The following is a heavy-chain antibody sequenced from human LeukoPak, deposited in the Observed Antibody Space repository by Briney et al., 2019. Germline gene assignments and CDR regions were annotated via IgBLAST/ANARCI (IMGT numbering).Heavy chain of an antibody. CDR2: ISSSGSTI. J-gene: IGHJ6*02. V-gene: IGHV3-48*03. D-gene: IGHD1-1*01. Sequence: GGSLRLSCAASGFTFSSYEMNWVRQAPGKGLEWGSYISSSGSTIYYADSVKGRFTISRDNAKNSLYLQMNSLRAEDTAVYYCANYLTKRNYYYGMDVWGQGTTVTVSS. CDR3: ANYLTKRNYYYGMDV. CDR1: GFTFSSYE.